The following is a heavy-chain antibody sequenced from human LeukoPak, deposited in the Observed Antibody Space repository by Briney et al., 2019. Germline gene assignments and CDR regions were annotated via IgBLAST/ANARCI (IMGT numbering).Heavy chain of an antibody. CDR1: GYTFTSYG. J-gene: IGHJ4*02. D-gene: IGHD1-26*01. Sequence: ASVKVSCKASGYTFTSYGISWVRQAPGQGLEWMGWISAYNGNTNYAQKLQGRVTMTTDTSTSTAYMELRSLRSDDTAVYYCARESPSGSWPSPFDYWGQGTLVPVFS. V-gene: IGHV1-18*01. CDR3: ARESPSGSWPSPFDY. CDR2: ISAYNGNT.